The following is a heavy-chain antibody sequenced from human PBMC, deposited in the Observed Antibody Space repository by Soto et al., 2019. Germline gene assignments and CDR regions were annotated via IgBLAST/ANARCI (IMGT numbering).Heavy chain of an antibody. CDR2: IYWDDEK. CDR3: ARDGDYGGSFAY. Sequence: QITLKESGPTLVKPTQTLTLTCTFSGFALSSSGVGVGWIRQPPGKALEWLAVIYWDDEKRYSPSLKRRLTITKDTSKNQVVLTVTNIDPVDTATYYGARDGDYGGSFAYWGQGTLVTVSS. D-gene: IGHD2-15*01. J-gene: IGHJ4*02. V-gene: IGHV2-5*02. CDR1: GFALSSSGVG.